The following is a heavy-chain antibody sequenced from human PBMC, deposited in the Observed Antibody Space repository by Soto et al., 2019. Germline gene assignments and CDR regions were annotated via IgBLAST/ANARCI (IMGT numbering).Heavy chain of an antibody. CDR2: ISDDGSKK. Sequence: QVQLVESGGGVVQPGRSLRLSCAASGFIFSRYAMHWVRLTPGKGLEWLAIISDDGSKKYYADSVKGRVIISRDNSKNTLFLQVSSLRGEDTAVYYCAPHDFDYWGQGTLVTVSS. V-gene: IGHV3-30*04. CDR1: GFIFSRYA. J-gene: IGHJ4*02. CDR3: APHDFDY.